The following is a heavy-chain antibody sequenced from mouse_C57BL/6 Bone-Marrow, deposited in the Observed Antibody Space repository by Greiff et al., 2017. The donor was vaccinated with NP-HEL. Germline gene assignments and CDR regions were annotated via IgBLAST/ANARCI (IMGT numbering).Heavy chain of an antibody. V-gene: IGHV1-50*01. CDR2: IDPSDSYT. CDR3: ARGSNPFAY. D-gene: IGHD2-5*01. Sequence: QVQLQQPGAELVKPGASVKLSCKASGYTFTSYWMQWVKQRPGQGLEWIGEIDPSDSYTNYNQKFKGKATLTVDTSPSTAYMQLSSLTSEDSAVYYCARGSNPFAYWGQGTLVTVSA. CDR1: GYTFTSYW. J-gene: IGHJ3*01.